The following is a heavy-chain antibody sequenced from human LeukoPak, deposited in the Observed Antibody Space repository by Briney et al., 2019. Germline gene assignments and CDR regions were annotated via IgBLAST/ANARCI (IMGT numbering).Heavy chain of an antibody. V-gene: IGHV1-69*06. CDR3: ARDGGSYGSGSRNWFDP. CDR1: GGTFSSYA. CDR2: IIPIFGTA. J-gene: IGHJ5*02. D-gene: IGHD3-10*01. Sequence: VASVKVSCKASGGTFSSYAISWVRQAPRQGLEWMGGIIPIFGTANYAQKFQGRVTITADKSTSTAYMELSSLRSEDTAVYYCARDGGSYGSGSRNWFDPWGQGTLVTVSS.